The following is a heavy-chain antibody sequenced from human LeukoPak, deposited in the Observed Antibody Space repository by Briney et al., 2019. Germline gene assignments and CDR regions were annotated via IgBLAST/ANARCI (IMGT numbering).Heavy chain of an antibody. V-gene: IGHV1-2*02. CDR2: INPNSGGT. Sequence: ASVKVSCKASGYTFTGYYMHWVRQAPGQGLEWMGWINPNSGGTNYAQKFRGRVTMTRDTSISTAYMELSRLRSDDTAVYYCARDRDDILTGYYDYYGMDVWGQGTTVTVSS. J-gene: IGHJ6*02. CDR1: GYTFTGYY. D-gene: IGHD3-9*01. CDR3: ARDRDDILTGYYDYYGMDV.